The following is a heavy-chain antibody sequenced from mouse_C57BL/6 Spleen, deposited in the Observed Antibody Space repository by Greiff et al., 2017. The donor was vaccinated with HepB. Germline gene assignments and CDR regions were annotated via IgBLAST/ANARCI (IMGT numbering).Heavy chain of an antibody. Sequence: QVQLQQSGPELVKPGASVKISCKASGYAFSSSWMNWVKQRPGKGLEWIGRIYPGDGDTNYNGKFKGKATLTADKSSSTAYMQLSSLTSEDSAVYFCATYNWARFDYWGQGTTLTVSS. V-gene: IGHV1-82*01. CDR3: ATYNWARFDY. CDR1: GYAFSSSW. J-gene: IGHJ2*01. D-gene: IGHD4-1*01. CDR2: IYPGDGDT.